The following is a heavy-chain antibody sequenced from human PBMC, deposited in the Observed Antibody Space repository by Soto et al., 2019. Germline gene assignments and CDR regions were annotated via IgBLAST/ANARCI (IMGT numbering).Heavy chain of an antibody. CDR2: ITSDTATI. J-gene: IGHJ3*02. V-gene: IGHV3-48*02. CDR1: GFTFNIYS. CDR3: VTDGVGVVPGDVFDI. Sequence: SLRLSCAASGFTFNIYSMNWVRQAPGKGLEWVSYITSDTATIHYADSVKGRFTISRDNAKNSLYLQMNSLSDEDTAVYYCVTDGVGVVPGDVFDIWGQGTMVTVSS. D-gene: IGHD2-2*01.